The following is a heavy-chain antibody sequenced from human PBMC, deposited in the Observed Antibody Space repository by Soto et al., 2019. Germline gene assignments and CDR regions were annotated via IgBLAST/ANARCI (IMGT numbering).Heavy chain of an antibody. CDR2: IYYSGNT. V-gene: IGHV4-38-2*01. D-gene: IGHD2-15*01. J-gene: IGHJ5*01. Sequence: SETRSLTCAVSDYSISNGYYWGWIRQPPGKGLEWIGSIYYSGNTYYNPSLKSRVTISVDTSKNQLSLKLNSVTAADTAVYYCARQGYDPRPNWFDCWGKGTLVTVSA. CDR3: ARQGYDPRPNWFDC. CDR1: DYSISNGYY.